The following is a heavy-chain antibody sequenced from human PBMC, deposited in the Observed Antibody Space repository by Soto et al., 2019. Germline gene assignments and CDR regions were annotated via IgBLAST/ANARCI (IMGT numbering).Heavy chain of an antibody. CDR1: GFSFTGYY. D-gene: IGHD6-6*01. CDR2: INAHSGGT. CDR3: AKDLTRQLAYWLDP. J-gene: IGHJ5*02. V-gene: IGHV1-2*02. Sequence: ASVKVSCKASGFSFTGYYIHRLRQAPGQGLEWMGWINAHSGGTEYAQKFQGRVTLTRDTSIATAYLTLTSLTSDDTALYYCAKDLTRQLAYWLDPWGQGTQVTVSS.